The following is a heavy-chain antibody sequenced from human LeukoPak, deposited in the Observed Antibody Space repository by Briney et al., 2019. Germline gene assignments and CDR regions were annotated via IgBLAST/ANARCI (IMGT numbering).Heavy chain of an antibody. CDR1: GGSFSGYY. Sequence: TSETLSLTCAVYGGSFSGYYWSWIRQPPGKGLEWIGEINHSGSTNYNPSLKSRVTISVDTSKNQFSLKLSSVTAADTAVYYCARGGYDILTGLNAFDIWGQGTMVTVSS. J-gene: IGHJ3*02. V-gene: IGHV4-34*01. CDR2: INHSGST. CDR3: ARGGYDILTGLNAFDI. D-gene: IGHD3-9*01.